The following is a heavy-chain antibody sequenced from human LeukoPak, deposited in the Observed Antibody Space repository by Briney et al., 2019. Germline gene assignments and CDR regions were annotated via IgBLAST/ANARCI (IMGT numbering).Heavy chain of an antibody. D-gene: IGHD2-21*01. Sequence: SETLCLTCTVSGDSMSSGDYYWRWIRQPPGKGLEWIGYVYFSGITYYNPSLESRVTISVDTSKSHFSLRLSSVTAADTAVYYCARFYVVVGLDYWGQGTLVTVSS. J-gene: IGHJ4*02. CDR2: VYFSGIT. CDR1: GDSMSSGDYY. V-gene: IGHV4-30-4*08. CDR3: ARFYVVVGLDY.